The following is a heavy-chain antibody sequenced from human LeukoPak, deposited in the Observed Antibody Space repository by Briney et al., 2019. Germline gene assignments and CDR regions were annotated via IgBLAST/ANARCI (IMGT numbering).Heavy chain of an antibody. CDR2: ISYDGSNK. V-gene: IGHV3-30*03. J-gene: IGHJ4*02. CDR1: GFTFSSYG. CDR3: ASLGDGYKPGY. Sequence: GRSLRLSCAASGFTFSSYGMHWVRQAPGKGLEWVAVISYDGSNKYYADSVRGRFTISRDNSKNTLYLQMNSLRAEDTAVYYCASLGDGYKPGYWGQGTLVTVSS. D-gene: IGHD5-24*01.